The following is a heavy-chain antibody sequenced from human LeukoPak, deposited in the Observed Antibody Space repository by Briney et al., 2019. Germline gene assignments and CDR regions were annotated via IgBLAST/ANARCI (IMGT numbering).Heavy chain of an antibody. V-gene: IGHV1-2*02. CDR1: GYIFTGYY. CDR2: INPNTGGT. CDR3: AREIDSRLEYFQH. J-gene: IGHJ1*01. Sequence: ASVKVSCKASGYIFTGYYIHWVRQAPGQGLEWMGWINPNTGGTNYAQNLQGRVSMTRDTSIRTVYMEVSRLTSDDTAVYYCAREIDSRLEYFQHWGQGTLITVSS. D-gene: IGHD6-13*01.